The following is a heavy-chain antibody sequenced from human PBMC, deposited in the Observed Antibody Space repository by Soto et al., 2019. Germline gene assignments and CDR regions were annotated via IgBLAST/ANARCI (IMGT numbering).Heavy chain of an antibody. CDR2: INAGNGNT. V-gene: IGHV1-3*01. J-gene: IGHJ2*01. D-gene: IGHD1-26*01. Sequence: QVQLVQSGAEVKKPGASVKVSCKASGYTFTSYAMHWVRQAPGQRLEWMGWINAGNGNTKYSQKFQGRVTITRDTSASTAYMELSSLRSEDTAVYSWARGGSLYWYFDLWGRGTLVTVSS. CDR1: GYTFTSYA. CDR3: ARGGSLYWYFDL.